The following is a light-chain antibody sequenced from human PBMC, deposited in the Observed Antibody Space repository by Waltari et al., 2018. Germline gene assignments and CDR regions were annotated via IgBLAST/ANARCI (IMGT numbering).Light chain of an antibody. CDR3: QHYVRLPAT. J-gene: IGKJ1*01. CDR1: QSVTRAL. Sequence: EILLTQSPGTLSLSPGERATLSCRASQSVTRALAWYQQKPGQAPRLLIYGASNRATGIPDRFSGSGSGTDFSLTISRLKPEDFAVYYCQHYVRLPATFGQGTKVEIK. CDR2: GAS. V-gene: IGKV3-20*01.